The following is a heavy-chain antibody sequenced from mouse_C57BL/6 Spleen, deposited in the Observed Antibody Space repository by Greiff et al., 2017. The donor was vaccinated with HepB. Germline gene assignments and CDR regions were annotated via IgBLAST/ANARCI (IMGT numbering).Heavy chain of an antibody. Sequence: VQLQQSGAELVRPGTSVKVSCKASGYAFTNYLIEWVKQRPGQGLEWIGVINPGSGGTNYNEKFKGKATLTADKSSSTAYMQLSSLTSEDSAVYCCARGGSSRGFDYWGQGTTLTVSS. D-gene: IGHD1-1*01. V-gene: IGHV1-54*01. CDR1: GYAFTNYL. J-gene: IGHJ2*01. CDR3: ARGGSSRGFDY. CDR2: INPGSGGT.